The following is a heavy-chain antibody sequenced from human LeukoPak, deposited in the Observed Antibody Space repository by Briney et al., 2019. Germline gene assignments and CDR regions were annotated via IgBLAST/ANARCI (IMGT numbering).Heavy chain of an antibody. CDR1: GDGVSSNSAA. CDR3: ASSGSYRFDY. Sequence: SQTLSLTCAISGDGVSSNSAAWNWIRQSPSRGLEWLGRTYYRSKWYNDHAVSVKSRVAINPDTAKNQISLQLNSVTPEDTAVYYCASSGSYRFDYWGQGTLVTVSS. V-gene: IGHV6-1*01. D-gene: IGHD1-26*01. CDR2: TYYRSKWYN. J-gene: IGHJ4*02.